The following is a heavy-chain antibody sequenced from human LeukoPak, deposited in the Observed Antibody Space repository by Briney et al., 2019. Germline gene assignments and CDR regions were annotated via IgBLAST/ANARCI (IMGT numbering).Heavy chain of an antibody. Sequence: SETLSLTCTVSGGSISSSSYYWGWIRQPPGKGLEWIGSIYYSGSTYYNPSLKSRVTISVDTSKNQFSLKLSSVTAADTAVYYCARGTAYYDSSGYYYDWFDPWGQGTLVTVSS. V-gene: IGHV4-39*07. CDR3: ARGTAYYDSSGYYYDWFDP. D-gene: IGHD3-22*01. J-gene: IGHJ5*02. CDR1: GGSISSSSYY. CDR2: IYYSGST.